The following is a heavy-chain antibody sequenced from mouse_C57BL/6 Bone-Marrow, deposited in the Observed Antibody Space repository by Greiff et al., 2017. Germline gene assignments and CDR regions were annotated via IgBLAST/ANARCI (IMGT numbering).Heavy chain of an antibody. V-gene: IGHV8-8*01. CDR1: GFSLSTFGMG. J-gene: IGHJ3*01. CDR3: ARIVDLQGFAY. CDR2: IWWDDDK. Sequence: ESGPGILQPSQTLSLTCSFSGFSLSTFGMGVGWIRQPSGKGLDWLAHIWWDDDKYYNPALKSRLPISKDTSKNQLFLRIANVDTADTATYYCARIVDLQGFAYWGQGTLVTVSA. D-gene: IGHD5-1*01.